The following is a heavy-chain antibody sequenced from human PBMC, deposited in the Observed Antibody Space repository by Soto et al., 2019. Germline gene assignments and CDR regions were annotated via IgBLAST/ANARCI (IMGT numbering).Heavy chain of an antibody. V-gene: IGHV4-59*01. J-gene: IGHJ4*01. CDR3: ASFRRNYFDV. Sequence: SETLSLTCNVSGDSISPFYWSWIRHSPGKGLEWIGYLYHIGTTTYYLSFESRVTISLDWSKKQFSLNLGSVTAAGTALYYCASFRRNYFDVWSRGTLVTVSA. CDR1: GDSISPFY. CDR2: LYHIGTT. D-gene: IGHD3-10*01.